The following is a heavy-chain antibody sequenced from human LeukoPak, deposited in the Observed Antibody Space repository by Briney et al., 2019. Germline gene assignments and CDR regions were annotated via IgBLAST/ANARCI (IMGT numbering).Heavy chain of an antibody. CDR3: AREEVGRAGYMDV. V-gene: IGHV1-2*02. Sequence: ASVKVSCKASGYTFTGYYMHWVRQAPGQGLEWMGWINPNSGGTNYAQKLQGRVTMTRDTSISTAYMELSRLRSDDTAVYYCAREEVGRAGYMDVWGKGTTVTVSS. CDR1: GYTFTGYY. J-gene: IGHJ6*03. CDR2: INPNSGGT.